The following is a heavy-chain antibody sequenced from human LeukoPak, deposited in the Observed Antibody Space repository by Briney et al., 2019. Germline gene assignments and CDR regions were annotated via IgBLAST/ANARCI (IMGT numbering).Heavy chain of an antibody. V-gene: IGHV4-34*01. CDR2: INHTGST. Sequence: SETLSLTCTVQGGSLSGAYWTWIRQPPGKGLEWIGEINHTGSTNYNPSFKSRVTMSADTPKNQFSLNLTSATAADTALYYCARGPVRLARPYDFWGQGTLVTVSS. J-gene: IGHJ4*02. CDR1: GGSLSGAY. D-gene: IGHD3-9*01. CDR3: ARGPVRLARPYDF.